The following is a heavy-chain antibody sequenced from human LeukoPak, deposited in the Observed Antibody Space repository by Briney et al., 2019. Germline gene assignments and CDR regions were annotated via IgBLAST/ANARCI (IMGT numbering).Heavy chain of an antibody. J-gene: IGHJ5*02. CDR1: GVSISSYY. CDR3: ARHYDFWSGYSNLFDP. D-gene: IGHD3-3*01. CDR2: IYTSGSN. Sequence: AGTLSLTCTASGVSISSYYRSWVRQPAGKGLEWIGRIYTSGSNNYNPSLKSRVTMSLDTSKNQFSMKLSSVTAADTAVYYWARHYDFWSGYSNLFDPCGEGTLVTVSS. V-gene: IGHV4-4*07.